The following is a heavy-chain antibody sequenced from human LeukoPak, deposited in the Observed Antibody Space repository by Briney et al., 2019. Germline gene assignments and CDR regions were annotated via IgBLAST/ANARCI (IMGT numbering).Heavy chain of an antibody. CDR2: INYSGST. J-gene: IGHJ3*02. CDR1: GGSFSGYY. V-gene: IGHV4-34*01. Sequence: PSETLSLTCAVYGGSFSGYYWSWIRQPPGKGLEWIGEINYSGSTNYNPSLKSRVTISVDTSKNQFSLKLSSVTAADTAVYYCARGGMYPPATAFDIWGQGTMVTVSS. D-gene: IGHD2-8*01. CDR3: ARGGMYPPATAFDI.